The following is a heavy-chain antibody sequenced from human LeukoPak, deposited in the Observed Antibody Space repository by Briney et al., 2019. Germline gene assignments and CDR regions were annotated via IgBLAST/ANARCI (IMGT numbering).Heavy chain of an antibody. CDR2: ISSSSSYI. J-gene: IGHJ5*02. CDR3: AKDGHYCTATTCFSSWLDP. Sequence: GGSLRLSCAASGFTFSSYSMNWVRQAPGKGLEWVSSISSSSSYIYYADSVKGRFTISRDNAKNSLYLQMNSLRTEDTAFYYCAKDGHYCTATTCFSSWLDPWGPGTLVTVSS. V-gene: IGHV3-21*04. D-gene: IGHD2-2*01. CDR1: GFTFSSYS.